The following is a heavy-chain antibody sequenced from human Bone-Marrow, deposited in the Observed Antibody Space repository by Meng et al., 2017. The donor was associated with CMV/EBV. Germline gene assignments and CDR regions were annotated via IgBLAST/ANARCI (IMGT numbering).Heavy chain of an antibody. V-gene: IGHV4-31*11. J-gene: IGHJ5*02. CDR1: GGSISSGGYY. CDR2: IYYSGST. CDR3: ARVEMATIWLFDP. Sequence: SETLSLTCGVSGGSISSGGYYWSWVRQHPGKGLEWIGYIYYSGSTYYNPPLKSRVTISVDTSKNQFSLKLSSVTAADTAVYYCARVEMATIWLFDPWGQRTLVTVSS. D-gene: IGHD5-24*01.